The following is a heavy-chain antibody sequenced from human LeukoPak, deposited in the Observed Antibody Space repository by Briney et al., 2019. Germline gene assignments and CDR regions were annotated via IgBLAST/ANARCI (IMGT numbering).Heavy chain of an antibody. D-gene: IGHD6-19*01. CDR1: GYTFTSYG. CDR3: ARRGIAVAGSYFDY. J-gene: IGHJ4*02. V-gene: IGHV1-69*05. Sequence: ASVKVSCKASGYTFTSYGISWVRQAPGQGLEWMGGIIPIFGTANYAQKFQGRVTITTDESTSTAYMELSSLRSEDTAVYYCARRGIAVAGSYFDYWGQGTLVTVSS. CDR2: IIPIFGTA.